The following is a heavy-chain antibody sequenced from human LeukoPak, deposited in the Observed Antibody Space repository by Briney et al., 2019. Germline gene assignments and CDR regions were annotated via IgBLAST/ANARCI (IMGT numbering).Heavy chain of an antibody. J-gene: IGHJ4*02. Sequence: ASVKVSCKASGYTFTGYYMHWVRQAPGQGLEWMGWISAYNGNTNYAQKLQGRVTMTTDTSTSTAYMELRSLRSDDTAVYYCARDLTYYYDSSGWYYFDYWGQGTLVTVSS. V-gene: IGHV1-18*04. CDR2: ISAYNGNT. CDR1: GYTFTGYY. CDR3: ARDLTYYYDSSGWYYFDY. D-gene: IGHD3-22*01.